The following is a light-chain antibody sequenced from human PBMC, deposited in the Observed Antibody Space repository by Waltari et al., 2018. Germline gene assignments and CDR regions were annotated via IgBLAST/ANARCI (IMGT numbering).Light chain of an antibody. CDR1: QSISSC. V-gene: IGKV1-5*03. Sequence: DIQMTQSPSTLSASIGDTITITCRASQSISSCLAWYQQKPGKAPKVLIFRASTLADRVPSRFSGVGSGTKFTLIISSLRPDDFATYYCQQYDSFPLTFGGGTRVEIK. CDR3: QQYDSFPLT. CDR2: RAS. J-gene: IGKJ4*01.